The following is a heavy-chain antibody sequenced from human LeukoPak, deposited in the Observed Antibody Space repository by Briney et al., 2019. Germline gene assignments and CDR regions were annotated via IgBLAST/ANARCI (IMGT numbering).Heavy chain of an antibody. CDR1: GYTFTGYY. V-gene: IGHV1-2*02. J-gene: IGHJ4*02. D-gene: IGHD6-13*01. CDR3: ARGTFSSSGGGPDH. Sequence: ASVKVSCKASGYTFTGYYMHWVRQAPGQGLEWVGWINPNSAFTNFAQKFQGRVTMTRDTFISTAYMELSSLTSDDTAVYYCARGTFSSSGGGPDHWGQGTLVTVSS. CDR2: INPNSAFT.